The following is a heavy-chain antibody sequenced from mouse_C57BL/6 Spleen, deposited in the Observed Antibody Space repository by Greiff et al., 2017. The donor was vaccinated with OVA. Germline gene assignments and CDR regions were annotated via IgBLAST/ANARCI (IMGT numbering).Heavy chain of an antibody. V-gene: IGHV1-64*01. CDR3: ARCYEGFWYFDV. D-gene: IGHD2-3*01. CDR1: GYTFTSYW. Sequence: QVQLQQPGAELVKPGASVKLSCKASGYTFTSYWMHWVKQRPGQGLEWIGMIHPNSGSTNYNEKFKSKATLTVDKSSSTAYMQLSSLTSEDAAVYYCARCYEGFWYFDVWGTGTTVTVSS. J-gene: IGHJ1*03. CDR2: IHPNSGST.